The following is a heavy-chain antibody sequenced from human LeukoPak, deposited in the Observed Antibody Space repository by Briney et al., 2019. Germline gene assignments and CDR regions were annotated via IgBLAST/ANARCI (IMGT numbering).Heavy chain of an antibody. CDR2: INPNSGGT. Sequence: GASVKVSCKASGYTFAGYYMHWVRQAPGQGLEWMGWINPNSGGTNYAQKFQGRVTMTRDTSISTAYVELSRLRSDDTAVYYCARAGSIGDSSSWPEIGYWGQGTLVTVSS. D-gene: IGHD6-13*01. V-gene: IGHV1-2*02. J-gene: IGHJ4*02. CDR1: GYTFAGYY. CDR3: ARAGSIGDSSSWPEIGY.